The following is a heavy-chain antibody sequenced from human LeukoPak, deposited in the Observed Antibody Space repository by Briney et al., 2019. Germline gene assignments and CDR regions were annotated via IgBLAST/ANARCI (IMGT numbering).Heavy chain of an antibody. J-gene: IGHJ6*03. Sequence: PGGSLRLSCAASGFTFSNYAMSWVRQATRKRLQRVTGISGSGGDTYYADSVKGRFTISRDNSKNTLYLQMNSLRAEDTAVYYCASGSGSYRTPYYYMDVWGTGTTVTVSS. D-gene: IGHD3-10*01. CDR3: ASGSGSYRTPYYYMDV. CDR1: GFTFSNYA. CDR2: ISGSGGDT. V-gene: IGHV3-23*01.